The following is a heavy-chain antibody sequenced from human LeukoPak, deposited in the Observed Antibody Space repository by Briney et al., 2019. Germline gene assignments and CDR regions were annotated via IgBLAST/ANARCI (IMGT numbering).Heavy chain of an antibody. D-gene: IGHD3-9*01. Sequence: PGGSLRLSCAASGFTVSSNYMSWVRQAPGKGLEWVSAISGSGGSTYYADSVKGRFTISRDNSKNTLYLQMNSLKSEDTAVYYCTTDPTGTISDYWGQGTLVTVSS. V-gene: IGHV3-23*01. CDR2: ISGSGGST. J-gene: IGHJ4*02. CDR3: TTDPTGTISDY. CDR1: GFTVSSNY.